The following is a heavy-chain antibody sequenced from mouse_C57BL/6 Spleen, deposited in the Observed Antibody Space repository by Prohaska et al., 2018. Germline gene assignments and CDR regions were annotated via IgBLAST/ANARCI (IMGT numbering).Heavy chain of an antibody. CDR1: GFTFTDYY. V-gene: IGHV7-3*01. D-gene: IGHD1-1*01. J-gene: IGHJ4*01. CDR3: ARYYYGSSYAMDY. Sequence: EVKLVESGGGLVQPGGSLSLSCAASGFTFTDYYMSWVRQPPGKALELLGFIRNKANGYTTEYSASVKGRFTISRDNSQSILYLQMNALRAEDSATYYCARYYYGSSYAMDYWGQGTSVTVSS. CDR2: IRNKANGYTT.